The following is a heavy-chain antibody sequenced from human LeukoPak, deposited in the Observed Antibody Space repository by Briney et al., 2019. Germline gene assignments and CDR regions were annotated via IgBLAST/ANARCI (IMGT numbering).Heavy chain of an antibody. J-gene: IGHJ4*02. CDR1: GYSISSGYY. Sequence: SETLSLTCTVSGYSISSGYYWGWSRQPPGEGLEWIGSIYHSGSTYYNPSLKSRVTISVDTSKNQFSLKLSSVTAADTAVYYCAGIMITFGDPFDYWGQGTLVTVSS. CDR2: IYHSGST. V-gene: IGHV4-38-2*02. D-gene: IGHD3-16*01. CDR3: AGIMITFGDPFDY.